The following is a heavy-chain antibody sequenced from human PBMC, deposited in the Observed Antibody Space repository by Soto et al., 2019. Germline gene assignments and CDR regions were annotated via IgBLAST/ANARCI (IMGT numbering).Heavy chain of an antibody. CDR2: VYYDGTT. J-gene: IGHJ4*02. CDR3: ARGNNMIRGVIAYYFDY. D-gene: IGHD3-10*01. CDR1: GGSVSSDNYY. Sequence: SETLSLTCTVFGGSVSSDNYYWSWIRQPPGKGLEWVGYVYYDGTTSYNPSLKSRVTTSVDTSKNQFSLRLSSVTAADTALYFCARGNNMIRGVIAYYFDYWGQGTLVTVSS. V-gene: IGHV4-61*01.